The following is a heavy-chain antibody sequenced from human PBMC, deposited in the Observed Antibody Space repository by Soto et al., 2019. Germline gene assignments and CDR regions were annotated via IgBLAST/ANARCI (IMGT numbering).Heavy chain of an antibody. CDR2: INRYNGNT. CDR1: GYSLPSYG. J-gene: IGHJ5*02. D-gene: IGHD4-17*01. CDR3: ARYLVNDYGEPGWFDP. Sequence: QVQLVQSGGEVKKSGASVKVSCKASGYSLPSYGMGWVRQAPGQGLEWMGWINRYNGNTNYPQKMQGRVTMTTATSTNTALIELRSLRSDDTAVYYCARYLVNDYGEPGWFDPWGPGALVTVSS. V-gene: IGHV1-18*04.